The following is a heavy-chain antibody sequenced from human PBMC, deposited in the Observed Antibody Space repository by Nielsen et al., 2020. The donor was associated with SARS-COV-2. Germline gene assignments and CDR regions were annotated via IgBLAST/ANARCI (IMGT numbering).Heavy chain of an antibody. V-gene: IGHV2-70*11. Sequence: SGPTLVKPTQTLTLTCTFSGFSLSTSGMCVSWIRQPPGKALEWLARIDWDDDKYYSTSLKTRLTISKNTSKNQVVLTMTNIDPVDTATYYCARTMGIAVASYYYYYGMDVWGQGTTVTVSS. CDR1: GFSLSTSGMC. J-gene: IGHJ6*02. D-gene: IGHD6-19*01. CDR3: ARTMGIAVASYYYYYGMDV. CDR2: IDWDDDK.